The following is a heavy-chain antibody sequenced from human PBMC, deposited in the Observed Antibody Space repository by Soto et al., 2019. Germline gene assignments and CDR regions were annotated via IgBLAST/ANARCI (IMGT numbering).Heavy chain of an antibody. Sequence: GGSLRLSCAASGFTFSSYDMHWVRQATGKGLEWVSAIGTAGDTYYPGSVKGRFTISRENAKNSLYLQMNSLRAEDTAVYYCARDQGRLAARARYYYYGMDVWGQGTTVTVSS. CDR1: GFTFSSYD. V-gene: IGHV3-13*01. CDR3: ARDQGRLAARARYYYYGMDV. J-gene: IGHJ6*02. CDR2: IGTAGDT. D-gene: IGHD6-6*01.